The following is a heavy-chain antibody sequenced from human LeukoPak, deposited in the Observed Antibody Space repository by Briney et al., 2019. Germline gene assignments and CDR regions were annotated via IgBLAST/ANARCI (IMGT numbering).Heavy chain of an antibody. Sequence: GGSLRLSCAAAEFTFSDYWTSWVRQAPGKWPEWVANIKKDGGEEHYVDSVKGRFTVSRDNAKNSLFLQMNSLSVEDTAVYYCATYDNWVAGDVWGQGTTVSVSS. J-gene: IGHJ6*02. V-gene: IGHV3-7*01. CDR2: IKKDGGEE. CDR3: ATYDNWVAGDV. D-gene: IGHD3-22*01. CDR1: EFTFSDYW.